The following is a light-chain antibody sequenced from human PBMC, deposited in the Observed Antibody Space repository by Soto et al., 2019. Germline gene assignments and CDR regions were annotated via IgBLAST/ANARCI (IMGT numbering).Light chain of an antibody. V-gene: IGKV1-5*01. CDR2: DAS. Sequence: DIQMTQSPSTLSASVGDRVTITCRASQSISRWLAWYQQKPGKAPKVLIWDASSLQRGVPSRFSGSGSGTEFTLTISSLQPDDFATYYCQQYNGYSTWTFXQGTKVDIK. J-gene: IGKJ1*01. CDR1: QSISRW. CDR3: QQYNGYSTWT.